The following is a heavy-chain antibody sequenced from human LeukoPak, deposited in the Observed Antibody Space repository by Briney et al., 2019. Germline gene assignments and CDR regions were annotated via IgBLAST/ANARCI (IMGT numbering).Heavy chain of an antibody. CDR2: ISSSSSYI. Sequence: PGGSLRLSCAATGFTFRSYSMTWVRRAPGKGLEWVSSISSSSSYIYYADSVKGRFTISRDNAKNSLYLQMNSLRAEDTAVYYCARSTTSGDYFDYWGQGTLVTVSS. D-gene: IGHD4-11*01. J-gene: IGHJ4*02. CDR1: GFTFRSYS. V-gene: IGHV3-21*01. CDR3: ARSTTSGDYFDY.